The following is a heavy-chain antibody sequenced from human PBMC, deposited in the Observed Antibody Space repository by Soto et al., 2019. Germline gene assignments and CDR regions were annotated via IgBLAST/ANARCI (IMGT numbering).Heavy chain of an antibody. CDR1: GITFSTYE. V-gene: IGHV3-48*03. D-gene: IGHD2-8*02. Sequence: GGSLRLSCAAAGITFSTYEMNWVRQAPGKGLEWVSYISSSGSTIYYADSVKGRFTISRDNSRNTVYLQMNSLTAGDTALYYCAKATATGGGAFDFCGQGTMVTVSS. CDR2: ISSSGSTI. J-gene: IGHJ3*01. CDR3: AKATATGGGAFDF.